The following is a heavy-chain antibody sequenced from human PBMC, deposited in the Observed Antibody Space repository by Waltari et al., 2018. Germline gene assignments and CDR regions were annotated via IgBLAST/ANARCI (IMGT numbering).Heavy chain of an antibody. CDR2: ISSSSSTI. CDR1: GFTFSSYS. Sequence: EVQLVESGGGLVQPGGSLRLSCAASGFTFSSYSMNWVRQAPGKGLEWVSYISSSSSTIYYADSVKGRFTVSRDNAKNSLYLHMNSLRAEDTAVYFCARPSGEFLLYRPPDYWGQGTLVTVSS. CDR3: ARPSGEFLLYRPPDY. D-gene: IGHD3-16*02. J-gene: IGHJ4*02. V-gene: IGHV3-48*04.